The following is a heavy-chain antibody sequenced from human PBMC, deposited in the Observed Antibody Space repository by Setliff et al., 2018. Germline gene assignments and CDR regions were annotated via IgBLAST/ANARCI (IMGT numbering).Heavy chain of an antibody. CDR1: GYSFTSYW. V-gene: IGHV5-51*01. J-gene: IGHJ4*02. Sequence: PGESLKISCKGSGYSFTSYWIGWVRQMPGKGLEWMGIIYPGDSDTRYSPSFQGQVTISADKSISTAYLQWSSLKTEDTAVYYCTSPLAHAPTLHPVDYWGQGTLVTVSS. CDR2: IYPGDSDT. CDR3: TSPLAHAPTLHPVDY.